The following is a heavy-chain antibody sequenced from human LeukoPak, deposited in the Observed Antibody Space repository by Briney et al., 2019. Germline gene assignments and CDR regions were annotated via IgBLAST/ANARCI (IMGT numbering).Heavy chain of an antibody. V-gene: IGHV3-23*01. J-gene: IGHJ4*02. Sequence: GGSLKLSCAASGFTFSNFAMSWVRQAPGKGLEWVSTISGGGDITYYADSVKGRFTISRDNSKDTLFLQMNSLRAEDTAVYYCARDQPIYDILTGYYPPPLDYWGQGTLVTVSS. CDR1: GFTFSNFA. D-gene: IGHD3-9*01. CDR3: ARDQPIYDILTGYYPPPLDY. CDR2: ISGGGDIT.